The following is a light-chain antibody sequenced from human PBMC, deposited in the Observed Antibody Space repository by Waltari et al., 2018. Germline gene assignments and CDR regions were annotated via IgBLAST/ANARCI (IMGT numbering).Light chain of an antibody. J-gene: IGKJ1*01. CDR3: QQYHNWPPWT. V-gene: IGKV3D-15*01. CDR1: QSVTTK. Sequence: EIVMTQSPATLSVSPGEGATLSCRASQSVTTKLAWYQLKTGQAPRLLIYDASSRATGIPARFSGSGFGTEFTLTISSLQSEDFAVYYCQQYHNWPPWTFGRGTKVEIK. CDR2: DAS.